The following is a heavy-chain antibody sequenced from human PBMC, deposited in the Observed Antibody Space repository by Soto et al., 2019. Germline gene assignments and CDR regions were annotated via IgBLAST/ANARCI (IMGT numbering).Heavy chain of an antibody. V-gene: IGHV3-74*01. J-gene: IGHJ4*02. Sequence: EVQLVESGGGLVQPGESLTLSCAASGFPFSSYWMHWVRQAPGKGLVWVSRIKSDGSGTYYADSVQDRFTISRDNARKPVYLQMHSLRAEDTAVYFCARGDGDRYDGNVYLGRDWGQGTLVTVSS. CDR1: GFPFSSYW. D-gene: IGHD2-21*01. CDR2: IKSDGSGT. CDR3: ARGDGDRYDGNVYLGRD.